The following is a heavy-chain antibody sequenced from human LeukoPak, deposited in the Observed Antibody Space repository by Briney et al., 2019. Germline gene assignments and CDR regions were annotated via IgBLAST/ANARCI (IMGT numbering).Heavy chain of an antibody. V-gene: IGHV1-18*01. CDR1: GYTFTTYG. D-gene: IGHD3-22*01. J-gene: IGHJ6*03. CDR2: ISGYNGNT. Sequence: ASVKVSCKASGYTFTTYGISWVRQAPGQGLEWMGWISGYNGNTNYAQKFRGRVTMTTDTSTSTAYMELRSLRSDDTAVYYCAKTLRDLFSGYYYYYMDVWGKGTTVTVSS. CDR3: AKTLRDLFSGYYYYYMDV.